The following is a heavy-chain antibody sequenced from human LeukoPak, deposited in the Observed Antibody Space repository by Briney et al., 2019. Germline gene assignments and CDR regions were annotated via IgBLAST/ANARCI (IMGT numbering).Heavy chain of an antibody. V-gene: IGHV4-59*08. CDR1: GGSISSYY. CDR2: IYYSGST. Sequence: SETLSLTCTVSGGSISSYYWSWIRQPPGKGLEWIGYIYYSGSTNYNPSLKSRVTISVDTSKNQFSLKLSPVTAADTAVYYCARQSGTVVRYGMDVWGQGTTVTVSS. CDR3: ARQSGTVVRYGMDV. J-gene: IGHJ6*02. D-gene: IGHD4-23*01.